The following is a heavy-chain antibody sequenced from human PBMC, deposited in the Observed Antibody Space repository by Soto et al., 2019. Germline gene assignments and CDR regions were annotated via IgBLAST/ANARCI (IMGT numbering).Heavy chain of an antibody. J-gene: IGHJ4*02. D-gene: IGHD2-21*01. Sequence: QVQLVESGGGVVQPGRSLTLSCAASGFTFSSYVIHWVRQTPDKGLEWVAFISRDGSKTYYADSVKGRFTISRDNSKNTLYLEMNSLRAEDTAVYYCGRHDEGGSDCGLGYWGQGTLVTVSS. CDR3: GRHDEGGSDCGLGY. CDR2: ISRDGSKT. CDR1: GFTFSSYV. V-gene: IGHV3-30-3*01.